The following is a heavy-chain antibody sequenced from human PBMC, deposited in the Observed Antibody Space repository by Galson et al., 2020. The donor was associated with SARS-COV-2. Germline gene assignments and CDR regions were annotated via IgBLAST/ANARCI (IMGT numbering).Heavy chain of an antibody. CDR2: MSYDGSND. V-gene: IGHV3-30*04. CDR3: ARGSSSDFYYYAVDV. J-gene: IGHJ6*02. Sequence: GGSLRLSCAASGFTFSRYAMHWVHQAPGKGLEWVAVMSYDGSNDYNTEYVMGRFTVSRDNSKDTLYLQMNSLRPEDTGVYYCARGSSSDFYYYAVDVWGHGTTVTVTS. D-gene: IGHD6-6*01. CDR1: GFTFSRYA.